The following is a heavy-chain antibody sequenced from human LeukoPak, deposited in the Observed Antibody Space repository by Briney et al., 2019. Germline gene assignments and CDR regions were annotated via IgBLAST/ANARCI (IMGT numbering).Heavy chain of an antibody. CDR1: GFTFSTYA. J-gene: IGHJ4*02. Sequence: GGSLRLSCAASGFTFSTYALHWVRQAPGKGLEWVAVVSKDGSEKYYGDSVKGRFTISRDNSDNTLSLQMNSLRAEDTALYYCARAMGSVVVPTRILAHWGQGTVVTVSS. D-gene: IGHD3-22*01. V-gene: IGHV3-30*04. CDR2: VSKDGSEK. CDR3: ARAMGSVVVPTRILAH.